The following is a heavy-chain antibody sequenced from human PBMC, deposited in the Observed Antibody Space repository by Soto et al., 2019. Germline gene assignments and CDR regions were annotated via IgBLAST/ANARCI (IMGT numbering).Heavy chain of an antibody. CDR3: ARGRYGDY. CDR2: ISAHNGNT. D-gene: IGHD1-1*01. CDR1: GYTFTSYG. J-gene: IGHJ4*02. Sequence: QVHLVQSGAEVKKPGASVKVSCKGSGYTFTSYGITWVRQAPGQGLEWMGWISAHNGNTDYAQRPQGRVTVTRDTATSTAYMELRSLRSDDTAVYYCARGRYGDYWGQGALVTVYS. V-gene: IGHV1-18*01.